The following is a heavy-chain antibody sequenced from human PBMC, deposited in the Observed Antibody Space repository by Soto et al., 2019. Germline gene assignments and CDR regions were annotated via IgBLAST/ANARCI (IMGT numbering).Heavy chain of an antibody. Sequence: GWSLRLSCAATGFTFSSHAMNLVRQAPGKGLEWVSVISFDGTNKYYAESVRGRYSISRDNSKKVLYLDMNSLRPDDKAIYYCARAHGPYYDSSYYGLARNYFDYWGQGALVTXS. D-gene: IGHD3-22*01. J-gene: IGHJ4*02. CDR2: ISFDGTNK. CDR1: GFTFSSHA. CDR3: ARAHGPYYDSSYYGLARNYFDY. V-gene: IGHV3-30-3*01.